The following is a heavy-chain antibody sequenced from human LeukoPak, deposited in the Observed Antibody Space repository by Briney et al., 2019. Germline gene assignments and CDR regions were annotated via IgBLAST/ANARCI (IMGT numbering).Heavy chain of an antibody. CDR3: ASRYSSSWYYY. V-gene: IGHV3-53*01. Sequence: GGSLRLSCAASGFTVSSNYMSWVRQAPGKGLEWVSVIYSGGSTYYADSVKGRFTISRDNSKNTLYLQMNSLRAEDTAVYYCASRYSSSWYYYRGQGTLVTVSS. J-gene: IGHJ4*02. CDR1: GFTVSSNY. CDR2: IYSGGST. D-gene: IGHD6-13*01.